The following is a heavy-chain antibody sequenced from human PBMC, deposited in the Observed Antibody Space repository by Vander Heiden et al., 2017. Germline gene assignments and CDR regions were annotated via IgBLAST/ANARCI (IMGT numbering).Heavy chain of an antibody. CDR3: ARARDGYLADYFDY. CDR1: GDFISNNYYY. CDR2: IYYSRTA. J-gene: IGHJ4*02. V-gene: IGHV4-39*01. D-gene: IGHD5-12*01. Sequence: QLQLQESGPGLVKPSETLSLTCEVSGDFISNNYYYWGWIRQPPGKGLEWIGNIYYSRTAFYNPSLKSRVTISVDTPTNQFSLRLRSVTAADTAVYYCARARDGYLADYFDYWGQGSLVTVSS.